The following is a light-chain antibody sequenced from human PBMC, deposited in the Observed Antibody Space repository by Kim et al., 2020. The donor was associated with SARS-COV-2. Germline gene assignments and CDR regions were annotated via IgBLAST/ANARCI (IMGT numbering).Light chain of an antibody. V-gene: IGKV3-20*01. J-gene: IGKJ5*01. CDR2: GTS. CDR3: QQFGGRSPSIT. CDR1: HTVNVND. Sequence: GGRPTYSCRHAHTVNVNDLGCYQQKHDQPPRLLIYGTSSRATASPDRFSGSMAGRDFTLTISRLGPEDFAVYYCQQFGGRSPSITFGQGTRLEIK.